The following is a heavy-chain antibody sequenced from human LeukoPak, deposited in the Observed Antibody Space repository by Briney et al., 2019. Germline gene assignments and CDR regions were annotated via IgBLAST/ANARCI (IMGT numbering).Heavy chain of an antibody. D-gene: IGHD2-2*01. CDR3: ARDSYCSSTSCYFGSSTDV. V-gene: IGHV3-11*01. Sequence: DSVKGRFTISRDNAKNSLYLQMNSLRAEDTAVYYCARDSYCSSTSCYFGSSTDVWGKGTTVTVSS. J-gene: IGHJ6*04.